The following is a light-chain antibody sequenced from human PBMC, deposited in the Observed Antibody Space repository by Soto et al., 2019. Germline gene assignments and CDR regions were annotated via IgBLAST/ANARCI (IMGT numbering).Light chain of an antibody. CDR2: GND. Sequence: QSVLTQPPSVSGAPGQRVTISCTGTSSNIGAGYEVHWYHQLPGTAPKFLVSGNDNRPSGVPDRLSASKSGTSGSLAITGLQAEDEADYHCSSYAGSNNWKFGGGTKLTVL. V-gene: IGLV1-40*01. CDR3: SSYAGSNNWK. J-gene: IGLJ3*02. CDR1: SSNIGAGYE.